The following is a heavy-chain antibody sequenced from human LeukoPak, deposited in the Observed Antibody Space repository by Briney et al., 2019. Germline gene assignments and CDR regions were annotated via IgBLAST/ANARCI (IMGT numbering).Heavy chain of an antibody. Sequence: PSETLSLTCTVSGGSISSYYWSWIRQPPGKGLEWIGYIYTSGSTNYNPSLKSRVTISVDTSKNQFSLKLSSVTAADTAVYYCARLKRFGEILPDYWGQGTLVTVSS. CDR1: GGSISSYY. CDR2: IYTSGST. V-gene: IGHV4-4*09. CDR3: ARLKRFGEILPDY. D-gene: IGHD3-10*01. J-gene: IGHJ4*02.